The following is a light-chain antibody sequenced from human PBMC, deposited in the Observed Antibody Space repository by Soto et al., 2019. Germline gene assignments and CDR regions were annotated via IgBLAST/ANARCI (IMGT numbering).Light chain of an antibody. CDR3: CSYAGSYTFV. CDR2: DVS. V-gene: IGLV2-11*01. Sequence: QSALTQPRSVSGSPGQSVTISCTGTSSDVGGYNYVSWYQQHPGRAPKLMVYDVSKRPSGAPDRFSGSKSADTASLTISGLQAGDEADYYCCSYAGSYTFVFGGGTKV. CDR1: SSDVGGYNY. J-gene: IGLJ1*01.